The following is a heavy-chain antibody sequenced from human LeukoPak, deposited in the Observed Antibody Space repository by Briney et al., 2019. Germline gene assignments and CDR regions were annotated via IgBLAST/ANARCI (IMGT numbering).Heavy chain of an antibody. V-gene: IGHV4-59*08. CDR1: GGSISSYY. D-gene: IGHD3-16*01. CDR2: IYYSGRT. J-gene: IGHJ1*01. Sequence: PSESLSLTCTASGGSISSYYWSWIRQPPGKGLEWLGYIYYSGRTKYNPSLKSRVTISVDTSKNQFSLKLSSVTAADTAVYYCARHTDDLAYFQHWGQGTLVTVSS. CDR3: ARHTDDLAYFQH.